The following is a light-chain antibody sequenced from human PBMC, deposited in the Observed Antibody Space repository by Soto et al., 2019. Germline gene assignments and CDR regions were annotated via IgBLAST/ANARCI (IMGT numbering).Light chain of an antibody. CDR1: SSDVGAYNY. V-gene: IGLV2-14*01. Sequence: QSALTQPASVSGSPGQSVAISCTGTSSDVGAYNYISWYQQHPGKAPKLLLSEVSNRPSGVSDRFSGSKSGNTASLTISGLQAEDEADYYCASYAGNSRYVFGTGTKVTVL. J-gene: IGLJ1*01. CDR2: EVS. CDR3: ASYAGNSRYV.